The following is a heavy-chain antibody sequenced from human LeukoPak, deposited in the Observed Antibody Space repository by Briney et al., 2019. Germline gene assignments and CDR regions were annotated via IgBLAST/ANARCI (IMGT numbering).Heavy chain of an antibody. J-gene: IGHJ5*02. D-gene: IGHD2-2*01. Sequence: SETLSLTCTVSGGSISSYYWSWIRQPPGKGLEWIGYIYYSGSTNYNPSLKSRVTISVDTSKNQFSLKLSSVTAADAAVYYCARDLEGLVVPAAHRDNWFDPWGQGTLVTVSS. CDR2: IYYSGST. CDR1: GGSISSYY. CDR3: ARDLEGLVVPAAHRDNWFDP. V-gene: IGHV4-59*12.